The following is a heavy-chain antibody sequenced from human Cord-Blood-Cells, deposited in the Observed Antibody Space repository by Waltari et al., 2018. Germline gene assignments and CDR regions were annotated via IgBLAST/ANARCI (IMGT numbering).Heavy chain of an antibody. CDR3: ASGYCGGDCYPYYYYYGMDV. CDR1: GGSISSGGYY. V-gene: IGHV4-31*03. Sequence: QVQLQESGPGLVKPSQTLSLTCTVSGGSISSGGYYWSWSRQPPGKGLEWIGYIYYSGSTYYNPSLKSRVTIAVDTSKNQFSLKLSSVTAADTAVYYCASGYCGGDCYPYYYYYGMDVWGQGTTVTVSS. D-gene: IGHD2-21*01. J-gene: IGHJ6*02. CDR2: IYYSGST.